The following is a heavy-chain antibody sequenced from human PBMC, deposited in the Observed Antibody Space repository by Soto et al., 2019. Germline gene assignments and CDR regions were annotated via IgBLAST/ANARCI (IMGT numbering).Heavy chain of an antibody. V-gene: IGHV1-69*01. CDR2: IIPVCGTA. J-gene: IGHJ4*02. CDR3: ARDGGRNSGGIDY. CDR1: GGTFSSYS. Sequence: QVQLVQSGAEVKKPGSSVKVSCKASGGTFSSYSINWVRQAPGQGLEWMGEIIPVCGTANYAQKFQGRVTITANESTSTAYIELSSLRSEATAVYYCARDGGRNSGGIDYWGQGTLVTVSS. D-gene: IGHD1-26*01.